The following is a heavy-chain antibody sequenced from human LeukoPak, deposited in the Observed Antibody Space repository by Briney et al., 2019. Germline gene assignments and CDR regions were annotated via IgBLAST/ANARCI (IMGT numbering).Heavy chain of an antibody. J-gene: IGHJ4*02. CDR3: ARGNYDFWSGYSDY. Sequence: PGGSLRLSCTASEFTLGSYWVSWVRQTPAKGLEWMANIRQDGNIKYYVDSVRGRFSISRDNAKNSLYLQMNSLRAEDTALYYCARGNYDFWSGYSDYWGQGTLVTVSS. D-gene: IGHD3-3*01. CDR1: EFTLGSYW. V-gene: IGHV3-7*04. CDR2: IRQDGNIK.